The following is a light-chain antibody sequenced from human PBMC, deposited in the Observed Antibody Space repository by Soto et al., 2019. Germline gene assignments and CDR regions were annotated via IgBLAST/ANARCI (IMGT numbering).Light chain of an antibody. V-gene: IGKV1-5*01. CDR2: EAS. J-gene: IGKJ1*01. CDR3: QQYNSYWN. CDR1: QSISLS. Sequence: DIRVRHSHSSLCAFVGYRVTVTGRASQSISLSVASYPQKPRTAPDLLISEASNLERGVPARFSGSGSGTEFTLTISSLQPDDFATYCCQQYNSYWNFGPGTKV.